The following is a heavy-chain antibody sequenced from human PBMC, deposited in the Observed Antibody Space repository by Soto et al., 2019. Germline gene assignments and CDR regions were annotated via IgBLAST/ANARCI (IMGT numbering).Heavy chain of an antibody. CDR3: AREDSGYYYAYDY. CDR2: ISSGSSTM. V-gene: IGHV3-48*01. J-gene: IGHJ4*02. CDR1: GFTFSSYT. Sequence: HPGGSLRLSCTASGFTFSSYTMDWVRQAPGKGLEWVSYISSGSSTMYYADSVKGRFTISRDNAKNSLYLHMNSLRAEDTAVYYCAREDSGYYYAYDYWGQGTLVTVSS. D-gene: IGHD5-12*01.